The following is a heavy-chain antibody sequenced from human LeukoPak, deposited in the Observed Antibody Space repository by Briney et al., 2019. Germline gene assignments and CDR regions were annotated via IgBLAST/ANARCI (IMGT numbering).Heavy chain of an antibody. CDR1: GGSISSYY. D-gene: IGHD4-17*01. V-gene: IGHV4-59*01. CDR2: TLSSGRP. CDR3: ARDKQYNADSSDYGGTNFDY. J-gene: IGHJ4*02. Sequence: APQTLSPTCPLDGGSISSYYWSWIRQLHGKGMEWNGYTLSSGRPNYNQTFRRRATISVNTSKNQFTLKLTSVTASDTAMYYCARDKQYNADSSDYGGTNFDYWGQGTLVTVSS.